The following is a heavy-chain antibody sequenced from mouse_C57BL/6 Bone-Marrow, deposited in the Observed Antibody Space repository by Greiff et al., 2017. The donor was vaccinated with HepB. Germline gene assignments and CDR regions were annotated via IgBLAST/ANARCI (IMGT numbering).Heavy chain of an antibody. CDR2: IDPETGGT. J-gene: IGHJ4*01. CDR1: GYTFTDYE. D-gene: IGHD4-1*01. Sequence: QVQLQQSGAELVRPGASVTLSCKASGYTFTDYEMHWVKQTPVHGLEWIGAIDPETGGTAYNQKFKGKAILTADKSSSTAYMELRSLTSEDTAVYYCTHGANWVSYYYAMDYWGQGTSVTVSS. V-gene: IGHV1-15*01. CDR3: THGANWVSYYYAMDY.